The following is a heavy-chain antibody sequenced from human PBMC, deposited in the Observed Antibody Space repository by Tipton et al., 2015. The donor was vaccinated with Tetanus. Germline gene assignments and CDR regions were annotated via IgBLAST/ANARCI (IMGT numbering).Heavy chain of an antibody. CDR2: ISDSGDST. J-gene: IGHJ4*02. V-gene: IGHV3-23*01. D-gene: IGHD3/OR15-3a*01. CDR3: AKRPGSVTWTG. CDR1: GFTFSTYD. Sequence: SLRLSCAASGFTFSTYDMSWVRQAPGKGLEWVSLISDSGDSTFYADSVKGRFTISRDNSRNTLYLQMNDLSREDTAVYYCAKRPGSVTWTGWVQGTLVAVSS.